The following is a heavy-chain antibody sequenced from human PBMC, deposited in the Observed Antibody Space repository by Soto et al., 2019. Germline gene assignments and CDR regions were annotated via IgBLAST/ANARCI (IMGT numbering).Heavy chain of an antibody. Sequence: GASVKVSCKASGYTFTSYDINWVRQATGQGLEWMGWMNPNSGNTGYAQKFQGRVTMTRNTSISTAYMELSSLRSEDTAVYYCARGGVRLRYLDWLSQPTQSFDYWGQGTQVTVSS. CDR3: ARGGVRLRYLDWLSQPTQSFDY. CDR1: GYTFTSYD. V-gene: IGHV1-8*01. J-gene: IGHJ4*02. D-gene: IGHD3-9*01. CDR2: MNPNSGNT.